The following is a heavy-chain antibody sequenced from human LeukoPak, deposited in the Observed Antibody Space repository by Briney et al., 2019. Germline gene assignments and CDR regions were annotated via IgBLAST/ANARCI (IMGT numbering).Heavy chain of an antibody. CDR2: IYYSGST. D-gene: IGHD4-11*01. J-gene: IGHJ6*02. V-gene: IGHV4-59*01. Sequence: SETLSLTCTVSGGSISSYYWSWIRQPPGKGLEWIGYIYYSGSTNYNPSLKSRVTISVDTSKNQFSLKLSSVTAADTAVYYCARDGGYSNYANSMDVWGQGTTVTVSS. CDR1: GGSISSYY. CDR3: ARDGGYSNYANSMDV.